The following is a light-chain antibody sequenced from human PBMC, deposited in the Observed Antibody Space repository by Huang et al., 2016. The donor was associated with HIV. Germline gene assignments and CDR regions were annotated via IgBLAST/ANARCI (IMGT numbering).Light chain of an antibody. CDR3: QQPLT. CDR2: AAS. Sequence: IQLTQSPSSLSASVGDTVTITCRASQGISRYLAWYQQKPGKAPKLLSYAASTLQSGVQSRFSGSGSGTDFTLTISSLQPEDFATYYCQQPLTFGGGTKVEIK. V-gene: IGKV1-9*01. J-gene: IGKJ4*01. CDR1: QGISRY.